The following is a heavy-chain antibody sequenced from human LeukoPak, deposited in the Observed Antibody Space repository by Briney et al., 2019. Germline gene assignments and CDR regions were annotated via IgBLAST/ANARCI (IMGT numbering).Heavy chain of an antibody. Sequence: PGGPLRLSFAAPGLTVNSEWWIWFRKAPGKGLEWVSVIYNDGKTYYADSVKGRFFISRDNSKNTLYLQMNSLRDEDTAVYYCASYGGYTWLWMDVWGQGITVTVSS. CDR1: GLTVNSEW. J-gene: IGHJ6*02. V-gene: IGHV3-66*02. D-gene: IGHD5-18*01. CDR2: IYNDGKT. CDR3: ASYGGYTWLWMDV.